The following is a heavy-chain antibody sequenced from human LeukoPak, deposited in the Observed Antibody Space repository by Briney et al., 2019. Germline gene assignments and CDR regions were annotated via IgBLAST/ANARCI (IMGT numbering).Heavy chain of an antibody. CDR1: GFTFSDYY. V-gene: IGHV3-11*04. D-gene: IGHD2-2*01. J-gene: IGHJ4*02. Sequence: PGGSLRLSCAASGFTFSDYYMSWIRQAPGKGLKWVSYISSSGSTIYYADSVKGRFTISRDNAKNSLYLQMNSLRAEDTAVYYCARVPGPSVVVPVGFDYWGQGTLFTVSS. CDR2: ISSSGSTI. CDR3: ARVPGPSVVVPVGFDY.